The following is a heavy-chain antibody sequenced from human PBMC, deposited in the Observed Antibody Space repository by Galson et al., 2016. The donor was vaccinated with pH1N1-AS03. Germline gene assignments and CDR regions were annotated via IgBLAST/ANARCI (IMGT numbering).Heavy chain of an antibody. CDR1: GYTFTSHR. J-gene: IGHJ4*02. Sequence: SVKVSCKASGYTFTSHRIIWVRQAPGQGLGCMGWLTTSTGDPTYAQGFTGRFAFSLDTSVSTAYLQIDSLKADDTAVYYCARGHMLLSGFWDSWGQGTLVTVSS. CDR2: LTTSTGDP. D-gene: IGHD3-10*02. CDR3: ARGHMLLSGFWDS. V-gene: IGHV7-4-1*01.